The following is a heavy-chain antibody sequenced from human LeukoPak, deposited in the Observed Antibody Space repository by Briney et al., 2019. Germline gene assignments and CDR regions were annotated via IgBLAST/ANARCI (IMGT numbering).Heavy chain of an antibody. CDR2: ISTSSSYI. Sequence: PGGSLRLSCAAYGFTFSSYSMNWVRQAPGKGLEWVSFISTSSSYIYYADSVKGRFTISRDNAKNSLYLQMNSLRAEDTAVYYCARDRQGAAAGIYYMDVWGKGTTVTISS. D-gene: IGHD6-13*01. V-gene: IGHV3-21*01. J-gene: IGHJ6*03. CDR1: GFTFSSYS. CDR3: ARDRQGAAAGIYYMDV.